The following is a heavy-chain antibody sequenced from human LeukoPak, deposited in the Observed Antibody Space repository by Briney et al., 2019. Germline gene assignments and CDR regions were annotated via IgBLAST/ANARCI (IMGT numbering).Heavy chain of an antibody. Sequence: ASVKVSCKASGGTFSSYAISWVRQAPGQGLEWMGGIIPIFGTANYAQKFQGRVTITADKSTSTAYMELRSLRSDDTAVYYCARDQGKFDYWGQGTLVTVSS. CDR1: GGTFSSYA. D-gene: IGHD4-23*01. CDR2: IIPIFGTA. CDR3: ARDQGKFDY. J-gene: IGHJ4*02. V-gene: IGHV1-69*06.